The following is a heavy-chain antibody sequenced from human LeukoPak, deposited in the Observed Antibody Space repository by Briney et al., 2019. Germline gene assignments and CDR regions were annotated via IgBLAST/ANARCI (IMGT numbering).Heavy chain of an antibody. V-gene: IGHV3-7*01. CDR2: IKEDGSEK. J-gene: IGHJ6*03. Sequence: PGGSLRLSCVASGFSFSRYWMSWVRQAPGKGLEWVANIKEDGSEKYYVDSVKGRFTISRDNAKNSVYLQMNSLRAEGTAVYYCARVNARQALISSRYTGDWYYYYYMDVWGKGTTVTVSS. CDR3: ARVNARQALISSRYTGDWYYYYYMDV. CDR1: GFSFSRYW. D-gene: IGHD6-13*01.